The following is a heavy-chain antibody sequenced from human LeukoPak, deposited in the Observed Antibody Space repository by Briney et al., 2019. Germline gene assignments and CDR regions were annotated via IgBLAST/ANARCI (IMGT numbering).Heavy chain of an antibody. CDR2: IIGGSGTT. D-gene: IGHD3-3*02. CDR1: GFTLSSYA. CDR3: TKVPRPRILAPIFDS. Sequence: GGSLRLSCAASGFTLSSYAMNWVRQAPGKGLEWVSSIIGGSGTTYYADSVKGRFTISRYISDNTLYLQMNSLRADDTAVYYCTKVPRPRILAPIFDSWGQGTLVTVSS. J-gene: IGHJ4*02. V-gene: IGHV3-23*01.